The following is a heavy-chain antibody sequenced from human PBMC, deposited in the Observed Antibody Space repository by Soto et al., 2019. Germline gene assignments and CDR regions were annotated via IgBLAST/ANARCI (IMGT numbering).Heavy chain of an antibody. CDR2: MNPNSGNK. Sequence: QVQLVQSGAEVKKPGPSVKVSCKASGYTVTSYDINWVRQATGQGLEWMGWMNPNSGNKGYAQKFQGRVTMTRNTSISTAYMELSSLRSEDTAVYYCARGGDMAVDQYGMDVWGQGTTVTVSS. V-gene: IGHV1-8*01. CDR3: ARGGDMAVDQYGMDV. D-gene: IGHD6-19*01. J-gene: IGHJ6*02. CDR1: GYTVTSYD.